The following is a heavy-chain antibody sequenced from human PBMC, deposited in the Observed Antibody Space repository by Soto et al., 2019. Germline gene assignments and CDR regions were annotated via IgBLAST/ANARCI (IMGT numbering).Heavy chain of an antibody. CDR2: IVVGSGNT. D-gene: IGHD3-22*01. CDR3: AADPYYYDSSGYYYAH. Sequence: QMQLVQSGPEVKKPGTSVKVSCKASGFTFTSSAVQWVRQARGQRLEWIGWIVVGSGNTNYAQKFQERVTITRDMSTSTAYMELSSLRSEDTAVYYCAADPYYYDSSGYYYAHWGQGTLVTVSS. V-gene: IGHV1-58*01. J-gene: IGHJ4*02. CDR1: GFTFTSSA.